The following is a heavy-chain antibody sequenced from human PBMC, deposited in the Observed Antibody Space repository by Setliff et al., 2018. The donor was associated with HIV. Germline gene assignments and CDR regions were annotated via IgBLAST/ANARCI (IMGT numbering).Heavy chain of an antibody. CDR3: AKQVSGYFDY. D-gene: IGHD3-10*01. V-gene: IGHV3-23*01. CDR2: SGNGGII. Sequence: PGGSLRLSCAASGFTFSTYAMGWIRQAPGKGLEWVSTSGNGGIIVYTDSVKGRFTMSRDNSKNTLFLVLTSLRPEDTAVYYCAKQVSGYFDYWGQGALVTVSS. J-gene: IGHJ4*02. CDR1: GFTFSTYA.